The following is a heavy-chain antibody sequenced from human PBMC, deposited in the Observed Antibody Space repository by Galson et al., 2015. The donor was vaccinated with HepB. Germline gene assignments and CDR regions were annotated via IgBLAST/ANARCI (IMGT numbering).Heavy chain of an antibody. CDR1: GFTFNHYA. Sequence: SLRLSCAASGFTFNHYAMSWVRQAPGKGLEWVSAISGSGVNTCYADSVKGRFTISRDYSKNTLYLQMNSLRAEDTAVYYCAKAQYSSGWGRTFDYWGQGTLVTVSS. CDR2: ISGSGVNT. J-gene: IGHJ4*02. CDR3: AKAQYSSGWGRTFDY. V-gene: IGHV3-23*01. D-gene: IGHD6-19*01.